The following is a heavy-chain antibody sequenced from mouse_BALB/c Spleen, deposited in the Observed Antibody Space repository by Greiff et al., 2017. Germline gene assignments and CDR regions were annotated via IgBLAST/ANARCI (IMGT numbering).Heavy chain of an antibody. D-gene: IGHD2-3*01. CDR3: ARRGVYDGYFDY. V-gene: IGHV1-7*01. Sequence: VQLQESGAELAKPGASVKMSCKASGYTFTSYWMHWVKQRPGQGLEWIGYINPSTGYTEYNQKFKDKATLTADKSSSTAYMQLSSLTSEDSAVYYCARRGVYDGYFDYWGQGTTLTVSS. J-gene: IGHJ2*01. CDR1: GYTFTSYW. CDR2: INPSTGYT.